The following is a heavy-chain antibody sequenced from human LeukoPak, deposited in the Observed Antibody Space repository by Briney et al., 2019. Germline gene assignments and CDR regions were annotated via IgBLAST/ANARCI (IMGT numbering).Heavy chain of an antibody. Sequence: PGGPLRLSCAASGFTFSSYAMSWVRQGPAKGLQWVAAISGRGDRTYYGDSMKGRTTISRDNSKNTLYLQMNSLRADDTAIYYCAKENYYDSSGYPEAWGQGILVTVSS. J-gene: IGHJ5*02. CDR3: AKENYYDSSGYPEA. CDR2: ISGRGDRT. CDR1: GFTFSSYA. V-gene: IGHV3-23*01. D-gene: IGHD3-22*01.